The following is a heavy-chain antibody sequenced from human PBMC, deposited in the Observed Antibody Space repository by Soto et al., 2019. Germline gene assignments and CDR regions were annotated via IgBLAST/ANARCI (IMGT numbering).Heavy chain of an antibody. CDR1: GFTFGDSY. CDR3: LSGGGGVLFDP. D-gene: IGHD2-15*01. V-gene: IGHV3-11*06. J-gene: IGHJ5*02. Sequence: WGVLRRSCAGSGFTFGDSYMSWIRQAAGKGLEWLSYISPGSRYPAYADSVKGTFTNSSDNAKRSLYLQMMSLTAEDTAIYYCLSGGGGVLFDPWGQGTMVTVSS. CDR2: ISPGSRYP.